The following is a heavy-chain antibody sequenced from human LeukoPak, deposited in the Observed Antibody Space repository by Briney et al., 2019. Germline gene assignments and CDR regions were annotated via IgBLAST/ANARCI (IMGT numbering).Heavy chain of an antibody. V-gene: IGHV1-2*02. CDR3: ARRAFGSTHGDY. D-gene: IGHD3-10*01. CDR2: INPNSGGT. J-gene: IGHJ4*02. Sequence: GASAKVSCKASGYTFTGYYMHWVRQAPGQGLEWMGWINPNSGGTNYAQKFQGRVTMTRDTSISTAYMELSRLRSDDTAVYYCARRAFGSTHGDYWGQGTLVTVSS. CDR1: GYTFTGYY.